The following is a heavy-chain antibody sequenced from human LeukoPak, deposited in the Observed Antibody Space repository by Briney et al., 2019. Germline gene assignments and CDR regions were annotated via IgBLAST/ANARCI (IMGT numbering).Heavy chain of an antibody. J-gene: IGHJ4*02. CDR1: GFTFSSYW. Sequence: GGSLRLSCAASGFTFSSYWMSWVRQAPGKGLEWVANIKQDGSEKYYVDSVKGRFTISRDNAKNSLYLQMNSLRAEDTAVYYCASHSVRASYSSTKYYWGQGTLVTVSS. D-gene: IGHD6-13*01. CDR3: ASHSVRASYSSTKYY. V-gene: IGHV3-7*01. CDR2: IKQDGSEK.